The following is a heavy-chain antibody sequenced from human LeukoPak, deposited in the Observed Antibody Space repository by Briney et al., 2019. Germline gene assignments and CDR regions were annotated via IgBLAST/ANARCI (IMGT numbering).Heavy chain of an antibody. V-gene: IGHV1-69*04. D-gene: IGHD1-14*01. CDR2: IIPILGIA. CDR1: GGTFSSYA. CDR3: ATNREYYYYYMDV. J-gene: IGHJ6*03. Sequence: ASVKVSCKASGGTFSSYAISWVRQAPGQGLEWMGRIIPILGIANYAQKFQGRVTITTNESTSTAYMELSSLRSEDTAVYYCATNREYYYYYMDVWGKVTTVTVSS.